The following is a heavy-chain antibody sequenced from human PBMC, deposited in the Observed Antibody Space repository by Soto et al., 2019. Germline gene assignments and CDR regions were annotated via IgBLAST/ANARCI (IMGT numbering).Heavy chain of an antibody. V-gene: IGHV3-53*01. CDR1: GFTVDSNY. J-gene: IGHJ6*02. Sequence: PGGSLRLSCAVSGFTVDSNYMSWVRQAPGKGLEWVAAMRDTGRTNYADFVEGRFTISRDDSKNMVFLQMNSLRAGDTAVYYCARDDYGLDVWGQGTTVTVSS. CDR3: ARDDYGLDV. CDR2: MRDTGRT.